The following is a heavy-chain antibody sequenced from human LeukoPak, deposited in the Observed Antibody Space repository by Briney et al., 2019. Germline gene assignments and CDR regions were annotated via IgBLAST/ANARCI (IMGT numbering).Heavy chain of an antibody. V-gene: IGHV3-48*04. J-gene: IGHJ6*02. Sequence: GGSLRLSCAASGFTFSSYSMNWVRQAPGKGLEWVSYISSSSSTIYYADSVKGRFTISRDNAKNMLYLQMNSLRAEDTAVYYCARDYYYGLDVRGQGTTVTVSS. CDR2: ISSSSSTI. CDR3: ARDYYYGLDV. CDR1: GFTFSSYS.